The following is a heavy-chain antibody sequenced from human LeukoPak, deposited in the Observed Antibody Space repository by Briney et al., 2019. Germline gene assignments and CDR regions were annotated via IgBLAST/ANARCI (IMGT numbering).Heavy chain of an antibody. V-gene: IGHV5-51*01. D-gene: IGHD3-22*01. Sequence: GESLKISCKGSGYSFTSYWIGWVRQMPGKGLEWMGIIYPGDSDTRYSPSFQGQVTISADKPISTAYLQWSSLKASDTAMYYCARRSYYYDSSGYSIDYWGQGTLVTVSS. CDR1: GYSFTSYW. CDR2: IYPGDSDT. CDR3: ARRSYYYDSSGYSIDY. J-gene: IGHJ4*02.